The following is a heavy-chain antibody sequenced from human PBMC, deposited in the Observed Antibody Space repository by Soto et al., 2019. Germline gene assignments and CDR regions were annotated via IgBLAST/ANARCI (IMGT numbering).Heavy chain of an antibody. D-gene: IGHD3-22*01. J-gene: IGHJ3*02. CDR1: GFTFSSYS. CDR3: ARDLGGYYPHDAFDI. CDR2: ISSSSSYI. Sequence: PGGSLRLSCAASGFTFSSYSMNWGRQAPGKGLEWVSSISSSSSYIDYADSVKGRFTISRDNAKNSLYLQMNSLRAEDMAVYYCARDLGGYYPHDAFDIWRQGTMVTVSS. V-gene: IGHV3-21*01.